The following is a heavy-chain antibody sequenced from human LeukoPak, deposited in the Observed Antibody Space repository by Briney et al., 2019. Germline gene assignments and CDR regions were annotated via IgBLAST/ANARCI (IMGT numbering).Heavy chain of an antibody. CDR1: GFSFSSYS. Sequence: GGSLRLSCAASGFSFSSYSMKWVRQAPGKGLEWVSSISSSSNYIYYADSVKGRFTISRDNAKNSLYLQMNSLRVEDTAIYYCARDPYNGAYSEGYYYYYMDVWGKGTTVTVSS. J-gene: IGHJ6*03. CDR2: ISSSSNYI. D-gene: IGHD1-1*01. CDR3: ARDPYNGAYSEGYYYYYMDV. V-gene: IGHV3-21*01.